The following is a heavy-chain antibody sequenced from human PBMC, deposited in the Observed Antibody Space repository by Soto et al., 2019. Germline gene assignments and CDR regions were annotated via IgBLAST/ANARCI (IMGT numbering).Heavy chain of an antibody. Sequence: SETLSLICAVYGGSFSGYYWSWIRQPPGKGLEWIGEINHSGSTNYNPSLKSRVTILVDTSKNQFSLKLSSVTAADTAVYYCARSAEQLVQGDAFDIWGQGTMVTVSS. CDR1: GGSFSGYY. D-gene: IGHD6-6*01. J-gene: IGHJ3*02. V-gene: IGHV4-34*01. CDR3: ARSAEQLVQGDAFDI. CDR2: INHSGST.